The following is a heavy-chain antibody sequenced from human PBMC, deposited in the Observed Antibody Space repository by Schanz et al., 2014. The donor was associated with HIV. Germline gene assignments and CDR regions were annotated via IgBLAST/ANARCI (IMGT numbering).Heavy chain of an antibody. Sequence: QVQLVQSGAEGRKPGASVKVSCKASGYTFIDYFIHWVRQAPGQGLEWMGWIDPNSGGTNYAQKFQGRVTMTRGTSIATTYMELRRLRSDDTAVYYCAREREYQLLRGWFAPWGQGTLVTVSS. V-gene: IGHV1-2*02. J-gene: IGHJ5*02. CDR1: GYTFIDYF. CDR3: AREREYQLLRGWFAP. CDR2: IDPNSGGT. D-gene: IGHD2-2*01.